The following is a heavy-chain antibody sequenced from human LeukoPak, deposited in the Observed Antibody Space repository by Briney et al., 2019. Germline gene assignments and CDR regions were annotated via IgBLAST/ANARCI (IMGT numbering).Heavy chain of an antibody. D-gene: IGHD3-10*01. Sequence: SETMSLTCTVSGGSLSSGDYYWSWIRQPPGKGLEWIGYIYYSGSTYYNPSLKSRVTISVDTSKNQFSLKLSSVTAADTAVYYCARTYGSGSYYHWGQGTLVTVSS. J-gene: IGHJ5*02. V-gene: IGHV4-30-4*08. CDR3: ARTYGSGSYYH. CDR2: IYYSGST. CDR1: GGSLSSGDYY.